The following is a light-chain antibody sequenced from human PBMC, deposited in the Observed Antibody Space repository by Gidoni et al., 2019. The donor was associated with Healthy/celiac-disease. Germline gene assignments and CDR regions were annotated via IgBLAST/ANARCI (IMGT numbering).Light chain of an antibody. CDR1: QSVSSSY. Sequence: EFVLTQSPGTLSLSQGERAALSCRASQSVSSSYLAWYQQKPGQAPRLLIYGASSRATGIPDRFSGSGSGTDFTLTISRLEPEDFAVYYCQHYGSSPFTFGPGTKVEIK. V-gene: IGKV3-20*01. J-gene: IGKJ3*01. CDR3: QHYGSSPFT. CDR2: GAS.